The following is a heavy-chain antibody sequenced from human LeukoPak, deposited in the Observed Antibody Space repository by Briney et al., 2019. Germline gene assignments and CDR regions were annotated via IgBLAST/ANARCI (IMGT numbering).Heavy chain of an antibody. Sequence: GRSLRLSCAASGFTFSSYAMHWVRQAPGKGLEWVAVISYDGSNKYYADSVKGRFTISRDNSKNTLYLQMNSPRAEDTAVYYCAGSPASGYDSLNYWGQGTLVTVSS. V-gene: IGHV3-30*04. CDR1: GFTFSSYA. CDR2: ISYDGSNK. J-gene: IGHJ4*02. CDR3: AGSPASGYDSLNY. D-gene: IGHD5-12*01.